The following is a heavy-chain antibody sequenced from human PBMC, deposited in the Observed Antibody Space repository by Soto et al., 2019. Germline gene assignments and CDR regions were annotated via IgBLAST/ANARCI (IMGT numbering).Heavy chain of an antibody. J-gene: IGHJ4*02. CDR3: VKDRFGELLAGPFDY. V-gene: IGHV3-64D*08. CDR1: GFTFSSYA. CDR2: ISSNWGST. D-gene: IGHD3-10*01. Sequence: GGSLRLSCSASGFTFSSYAMHWVRQAPGKGLEYVSAISSNWGSTYYADSVKGRFTISRDNSKNTLYLQMSSLRAEDTAVYYCVKDRFGELLAGPFDYWGQGTLVTVSS.